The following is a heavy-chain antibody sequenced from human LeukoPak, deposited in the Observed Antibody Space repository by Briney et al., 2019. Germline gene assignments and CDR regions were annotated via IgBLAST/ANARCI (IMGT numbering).Heavy chain of an antibody. D-gene: IGHD2-15*01. CDR1: GGSFSGYY. V-gene: IGHV4-59*01. CDR2: IYYSGST. J-gene: IGHJ5*02. CDR3: ARWGCSGGSCYSGSPFDP. Sequence: PSETLSLTCAVYGGSFSGYYWSWIRQPPGKGLEWIGYIYYSGSTNYNPSLKSRVTISVDTSKNQFSLKLSSVTAADTAVYYCARWGCSGGSCYSGSPFDPWGQGTLVTVSS.